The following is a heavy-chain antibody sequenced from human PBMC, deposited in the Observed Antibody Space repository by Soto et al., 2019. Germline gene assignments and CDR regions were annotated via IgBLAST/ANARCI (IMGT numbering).Heavy chain of an antibody. CDR3: ATGGRGYSYATRFYVEY. J-gene: IGHJ4*02. D-gene: IGHD5-18*01. V-gene: IGHV1-69*01. Sequence: QVQLVQSGAEVKKPGSSVKVTCKASGAIFSSNAISWVRQAPGQGLEWMGGILPIFGRTNYAQECQGRVTTTADESTRTAYMELSSLKSEDTAVYYCATGGRGYSYATRFYVEYWGQGTLVTVSS. CDR1: GAIFSSNA. CDR2: ILPIFGRT.